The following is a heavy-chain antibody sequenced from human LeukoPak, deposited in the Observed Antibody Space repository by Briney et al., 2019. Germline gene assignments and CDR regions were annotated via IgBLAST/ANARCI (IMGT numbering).Heavy chain of an antibody. V-gene: IGHV3-48*02. J-gene: IGHJ4*02. CDR1: GFTVSSNC. Sequence: GGSLRLSCAASGFTVSSNCMNWVRQAPGKGLEWVSYISSSGSTVYYADSVKGRFTISRDNAKNSLYLQMNSLRDEDTAVYYCARDHGYAFDYWGQGTLVTVSS. CDR2: ISSSGSTV. CDR3: ARDHGYAFDY. D-gene: IGHD5-12*01.